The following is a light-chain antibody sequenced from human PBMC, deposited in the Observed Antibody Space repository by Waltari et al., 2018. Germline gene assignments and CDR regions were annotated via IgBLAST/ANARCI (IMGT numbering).Light chain of an antibody. V-gene: IGKV2-30*01. J-gene: IGKJ1*01. CDR2: KVS. Sequence: VVITHSPLSLPATLAPPASISCRARQSLVSSDGTTYFNWFQQRPGQSPRRLLYKVSNRDSGVPDRFSGSGSGTDFTLRISRVEAEDVGVYYCMQGTHWPWTFGQGTKVEIK. CDR1: QSLVSSDGTTY. CDR3: MQGTHWPWT.